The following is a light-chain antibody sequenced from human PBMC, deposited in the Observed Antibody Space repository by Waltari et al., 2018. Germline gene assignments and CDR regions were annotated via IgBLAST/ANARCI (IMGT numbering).Light chain of an antibody. CDR2: DAS. CDR1: QSVSKY. J-gene: IGKJ1*01. CDR3: QKYGTLPAT. V-gene: IGKV3-20*01. Sequence: ELVLTQSPGTLSLSPGERATLSCRAGQSVSKYLAWYQQKPGQAPRLLIYDASTRATGIPDRFSATGWGTDFSLSISRLEPEDFAVYYCQKYGTLPATFGQGTKVQMK.